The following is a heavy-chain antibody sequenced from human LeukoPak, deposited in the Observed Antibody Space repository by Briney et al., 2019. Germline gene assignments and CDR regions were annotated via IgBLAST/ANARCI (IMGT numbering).Heavy chain of an antibody. J-gene: IGHJ5*02. Sequence: PSETLSLTCTVSGGSISSSSYYWGWIRQPPGKGLEWIGSIYYSGSTYYNPSLKSRVTISVDTSKNQFSLKLSSVTAADTAVYYCARQEGLVGYNWFDPWGQGTLVTVSS. CDR3: ARQEGLVGYNWFDP. CDR2: IYYSGST. CDR1: GGSISSSSYY. D-gene: IGHD3-10*01. V-gene: IGHV4-39*01.